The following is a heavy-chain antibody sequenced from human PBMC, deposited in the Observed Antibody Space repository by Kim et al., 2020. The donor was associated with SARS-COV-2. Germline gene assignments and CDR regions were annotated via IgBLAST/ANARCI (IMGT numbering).Heavy chain of an antibody. CDR3: ATGDSHAFDI. V-gene: IGHV3-74*01. CDR2: INSDGSST. Sequence: GGSLRLSCAASGFTFSSYWIHWVRQVPGKGLVWVSRINSDGSSTSYAGSVKGRFTISRDNAKNTLYLQMNSLRAEDKAVYYCATGDSHAFDIWGQGTMVTVSS. CDR1: GFTFSSYW. D-gene: IGHD1-1*01. J-gene: IGHJ3*02.